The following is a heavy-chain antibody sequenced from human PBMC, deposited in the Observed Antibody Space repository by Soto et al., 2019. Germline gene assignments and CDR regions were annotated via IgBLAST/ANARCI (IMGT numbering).Heavy chain of an antibody. CDR2: ISRSGNTI. CDR3: ARRGYCSSTTCYAPNYYFYYYMDV. CDR1: GFTFSEYS. V-gene: IGHV3-48*01. J-gene: IGHJ6*03. Sequence: GGSLRLSCAASGFTFSEYSMNWVRQAPGKGLEWVSYISRSGNTIYYADSVQGRFTISRDNTKTSLYLQMSSLRAEDTAVYFCARRGYCSSTTCYAPNYYFYYYMDVWGKGTTVTVSS. D-gene: IGHD2-2*01.